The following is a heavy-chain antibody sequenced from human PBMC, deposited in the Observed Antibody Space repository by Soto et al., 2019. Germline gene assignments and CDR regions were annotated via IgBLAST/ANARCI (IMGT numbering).Heavy chain of an antibody. CDR3: ARADGYMGYYFDY. CDR1: GGSISSGGYS. Sequence: QLQLQESGSGLVKPSQTLSLTCAVSGGSISSGGYSWSWIRQPPGKGLEWIGYIYHSGSTYYNPSLKSRVTISVDRSKNQFSLKLSSVTAADTAVYYCARADGYMGYYFDYWGQGTLVTVSS. D-gene: IGHD2-21*01. J-gene: IGHJ4*02. V-gene: IGHV4-30-2*01. CDR2: IYHSGST.